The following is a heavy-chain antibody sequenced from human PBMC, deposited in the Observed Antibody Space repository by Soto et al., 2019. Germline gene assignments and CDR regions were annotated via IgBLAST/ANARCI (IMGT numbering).Heavy chain of an antibody. J-gene: IGHJ4*02. CDR3: AREIAVAVDY. Sequence: SETLSLTCTVSGGSVSSGSYYWSWIRQPPGKGLEWIGYIYYSGSTNYNPSLKSRVTISVDTSKNQFSLKLSSVTAADTAVYYCAREIAVAVDYWGQGTLVTVSS. CDR2: IYYSGST. V-gene: IGHV4-61*01. CDR1: GGSVSSGSYY. D-gene: IGHD6-19*01.